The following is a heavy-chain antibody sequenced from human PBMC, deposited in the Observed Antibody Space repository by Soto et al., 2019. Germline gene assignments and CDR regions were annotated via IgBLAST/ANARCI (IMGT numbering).Heavy chain of an antibody. CDR1: GFTFSNYE. D-gene: IGHD6-6*01. CDR3: ARDELGGYFDY. V-gene: IGHV3-48*03. CDR2: ISSSGMNI. Sequence: HPGGSLRLSCAASGFTFSNYEMNWVRQAPGKGLEWVSYISSSGMNIYYADSVKGRFTVSRDNAKNSLNLQMDSLRDEDTAVYYCARDELGGYFDYWGQGTLVTVSS. J-gene: IGHJ4*03.